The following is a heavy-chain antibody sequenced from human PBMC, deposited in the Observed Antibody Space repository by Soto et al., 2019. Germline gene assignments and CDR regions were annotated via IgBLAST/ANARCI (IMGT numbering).Heavy chain of an antibody. Sequence: PSETLSLTCTVSGRSISISSYYWGWIRQPPGNGLEWIGSIYYSGSTYYNPSLKSRVTITVDTSKNPFSLTLSSLTTADTAVYYCSGEASLSSYGMDVWGQGTTVTVSS. D-gene: IGHD1-26*01. CDR1: GRSISISSYY. V-gene: IGHV4-39*01. CDR2: IYYSGST. J-gene: IGHJ6*02. CDR3: SGEASLSSYGMDV.